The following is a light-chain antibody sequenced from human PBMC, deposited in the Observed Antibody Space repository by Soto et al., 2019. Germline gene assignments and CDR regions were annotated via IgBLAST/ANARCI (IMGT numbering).Light chain of an antibody. V-gene: IGKV3-15*01. CDR3: QQYKGWPWT. CDR1: QTIGNN. CDR2: GAS. J-gene: IGKJ1*01. Sequence: EIMLAQSQSTLSVSPGERVTLSSRATQTIGNNLAWYLQRPGQAPRLLMYGASTRATDIPARFSGSGSGTEFTLTIPGLQSEDFAVYYCQQYKGWPWTFGQGTKVDI.